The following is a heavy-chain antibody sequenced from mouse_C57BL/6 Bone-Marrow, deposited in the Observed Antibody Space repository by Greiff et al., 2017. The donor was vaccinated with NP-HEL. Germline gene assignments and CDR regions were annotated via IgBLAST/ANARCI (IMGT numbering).Heavy chain of an antibody. CDR1: GYTFTNYW. J-gene: IGHJ4*01. CDR3: ARLHLFYAMDY. CDR2: IYPGGGYT. Sequence: QVQLKQSGAELVRPGTSVKMSCKASGYTFTNYWIGWAKQRPGHGLEWIGDIYPGGGYTNYNEKFKGKATLTADKSSSTAYMQSSSLTSEDSAIYYCARLHLFYAMDYWGQGTSVTVSS. V-gene: IGHV1-63*01.